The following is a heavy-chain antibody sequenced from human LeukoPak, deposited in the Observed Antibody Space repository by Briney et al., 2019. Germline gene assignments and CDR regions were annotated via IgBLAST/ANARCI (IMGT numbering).Heavy chain of an antibody. CDR3: AKDPYGGTYPSYVDY. D-gene: IGHD1-26*01. CDR1: GFTLSSYG. V-gene: IGHV3-30*02. J-gene: IGHJ4*02. Sequence: GGSLSPSCAASGFTLSSYGINWVRQAPGKGLDWVAFLRYDGSTAFYEDSVKGRFTISRDSSKNTLYLQMNSLTPADTAIYYCAKDPYGGTYPSYVDYWGQGTLVTVSS. CDR2: LRYDGSTA.